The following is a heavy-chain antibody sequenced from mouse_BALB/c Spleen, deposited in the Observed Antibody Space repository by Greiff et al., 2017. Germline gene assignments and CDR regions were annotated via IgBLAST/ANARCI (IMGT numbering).Heavy chain of an antibody. D-gene: IGHD2-1*01. J-gene: IGHJ2*01. V-gene: IGHV7-3*02. CDR3: ARERGNYGHFDY. CDR1: GFTFTDYY. Sequence: DVKLVESGGGLVQPGGSLRLSCATSGFTFTDYYMSWVRQPPGKALEWLGFIRNKANGYTTEYSASVKGRFTISRDNSQSILYLQMNTLRAEDSATYYCARERGNYGHFDYWGQGTTLTVSS. CDR2: IRNKANGYTT.